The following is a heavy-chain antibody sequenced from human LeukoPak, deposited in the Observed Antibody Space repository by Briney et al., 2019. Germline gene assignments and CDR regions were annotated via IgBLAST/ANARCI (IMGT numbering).Heavy chain of an antibody. Sequence: TSETLSLTCTVSGGSISSYYWSWIRQPPGKGLEWIGYIYSSGSTNYNPSLKSRVTISVDTSKNQFCLKLSSVTAADTAVYYCARYFSSSLDYFDYWGQGTLVTVSS. CDR3: ARYFSSSLDYFDY. V-gene: IGHV4-4*09. D-gene: IGHD6-13*01. CDR2: IYSSGST. CDR1: GGSISSYY. J-gene: IGHJ4*02.